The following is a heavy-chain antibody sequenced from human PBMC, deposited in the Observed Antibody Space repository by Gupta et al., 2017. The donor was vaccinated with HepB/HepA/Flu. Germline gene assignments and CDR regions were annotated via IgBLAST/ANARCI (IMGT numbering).Heavy chain of an antibody. J-gene: IGHJ5*02. Sequence: QVQLQQWGAGLLKPSETLSLTCAVYGGSFSGYYWSWIRQPPGKGLEWFGKSNHSGSTNYNPAPKSRVTISVDTSKNQFSLKLSFVTAADTAVYYCERAGGRYDSNYGKHNWFDPWGQGTLVTVSS. CDR3: ERAGGRYDSNYGKHNWFDP. D-gene: IGHD4-11*01. V-gene: IGHV4-34*01. CDR1: GGSFSGYY. CDR2: SNHSGST.